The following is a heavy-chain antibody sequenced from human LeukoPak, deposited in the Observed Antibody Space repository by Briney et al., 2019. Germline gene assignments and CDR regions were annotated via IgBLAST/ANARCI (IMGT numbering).Heavy chain of an antibody. D-gene: IGHD3-3*01. J-gene: IGHJ4*02. CDR1: GFTFDDYA. Sequence: KPGRSLRLSCAASGFTFDDYAMHWVRQAPGKGLEWVSGISWNSGSIGYADSVKGRFTISRDNAKNSLYLQMNSLRAEDTALYYCAKGFSRYDFWSGYDYYFDYWGQGTLVTVSS. CDR3: AKGFSRYDFWSGYDYYFDY. CDR2: ISWNSGSI. V-gene: IGHV3-9*01.